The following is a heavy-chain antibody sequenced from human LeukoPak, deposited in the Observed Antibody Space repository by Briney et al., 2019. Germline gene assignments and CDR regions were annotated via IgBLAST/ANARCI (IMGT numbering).Heavy chain of an antibody. Sequence: GRSLRLSCAASGFTFSSYGMHWVRQAPGKGLEWVAVISYDGSNKYYADSVKGRFTISRNNSKNTLYLQMNSLRAEDTAVYYCAKDLGSTSSPIGSDYYGMDVWGKGTTVTVSS. J-gene: IGHJ6*04. CDR1: GFTFSSYG. D-gene: IGHD2-2*01. CDR2: ISYDGSNK. V-gene: IGHV3-30*18. CDR3: AKDLGSTSSPIGSDYYGMDV.